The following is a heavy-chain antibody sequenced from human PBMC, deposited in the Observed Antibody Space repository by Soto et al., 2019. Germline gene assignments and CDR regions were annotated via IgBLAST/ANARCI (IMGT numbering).Heavy chain of an antibody. CDR2: ISYDGSNK. Sequence: QVQLVESGGGVVQPGRSLRLSCAASGFPFTTYGMHWVREGPGKGLEWVAVISYDGSNKFYADSVKGRFAISRDNSKNTLYLQMNSLRPEDTALYYCVGGQYYFDYRGQRTLVIVSS. CDR1: GFPFTTYG. V-gene: IGHV3-30*03. J-gene: IGHJ4*02. CDR3: VGGQYYFDY. D-gene: IGHD3-10*01.